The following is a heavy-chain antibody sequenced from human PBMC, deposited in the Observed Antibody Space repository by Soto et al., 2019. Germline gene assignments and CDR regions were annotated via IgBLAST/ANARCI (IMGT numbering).Heavy chain of an antibody. CDR2: IYYSGST. CDR1: GGSISSYY. D-gene: IGHD5-18*01. CDR3: ARFGYSYGSDY. Sequence: PSETLSLTCTVSGGSISSYYWSWIRQPPGKGLEWIGYIYYSGSTNYNPSLKSRVTISVDTSKNQFSLKLSSVTAADTAVYYCARFGYSYGSDYWGQGTLVTVSS. J-gene: IGHJ4*02. V-gene: IGHV4-59*01.